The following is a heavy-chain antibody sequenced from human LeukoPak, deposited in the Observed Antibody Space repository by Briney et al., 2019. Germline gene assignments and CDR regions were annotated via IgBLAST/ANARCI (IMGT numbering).Heavy chain of an antibody. CDR3: ARVLDSSYYFDY. CDR2: CNHSGST. V-gene: IGHV4-34*01. J-gene: IGHJ4*02. CDR1: GGSFSGYY. D-gene: IGHD2-2*03. Sequence: SETLSLTCGVYGGSFSGYYWSWIRQPPGKGLEWIGECNHSGSTNYNPSLKSRVTISVDTSKNQFSLKLSSVTAADTAVYYCARVLDSSYYFDYWGQGTLVTVSS.